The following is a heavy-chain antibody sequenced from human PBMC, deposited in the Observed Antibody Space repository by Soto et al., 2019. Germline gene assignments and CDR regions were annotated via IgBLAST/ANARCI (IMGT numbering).Heavy chain of an antibody. CDR2: INPNGGVT. D-gene: IGHD5-12*01. Sequence: QVQLVQSGAEVRKPGASVTVSCRSSGDSFNDYYIHWVRQAPGQGFEWMGWINPNGGVTKYAQKFKGWASRTRDTSIRTVYMQLTRLKSDDPAVYYWARERGGATATLDYYYCYMDVWGTGTTVTVSS. CDR1: GDSFNDYY. J-gene: IGHJ6*03. CDR3: ARERGGATATLDYYYCYMDV. V-gene: IGHV1-2*04.